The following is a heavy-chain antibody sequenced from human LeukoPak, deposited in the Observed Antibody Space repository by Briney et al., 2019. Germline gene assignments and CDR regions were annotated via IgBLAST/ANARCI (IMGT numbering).Heavy chain of an antibody. V-gene: IGHV4-39*07. J-gene: IGHJ4*02. CDR3: AGVVPNDY. Sequence: SETLSLTCTVSGGSISSSSYYWGWIRQPPGKGLEWIGSIYHSGSTYYNPSLKSRVTISVDTSKNQFSLKLSSVTAADTAVYYCAGVVPNDYWGQGTLVTVSS. CDR1: GGSISSSSYY. CDR2: IYHSGST.